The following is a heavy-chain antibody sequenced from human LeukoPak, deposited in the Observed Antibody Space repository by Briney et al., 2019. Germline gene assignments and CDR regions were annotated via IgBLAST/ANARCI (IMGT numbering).Heavy chain of an antibody. Sequence: SETLSLTCTVSGGSISSSSYYWGWIRQPPGKGLEWIGSIYYSGSTYYNPSLKSRVTISVDTSKNQFSLKLSSETAADTAVYYCARRGLENWFDPWGQGTLVTVSS. CDR2: IYYSGST. J-gene: IGHJ5*02. CDR1: GGSISSSSYY. D-gene: IGHD1-1*01. CDR3: ARRGLENWFDP. V-gene: IGHV4-39*01.